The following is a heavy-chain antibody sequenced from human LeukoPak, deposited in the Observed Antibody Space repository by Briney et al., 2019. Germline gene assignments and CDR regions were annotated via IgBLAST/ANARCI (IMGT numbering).Heavy chain of an antibody. CDR1: GGSFSGYY. CDR2: INHSGST. CDR3: ARGPYYSNYAWFDP. V-gene: IGHV4-34*01. D-gene: IGHD4-4*01. Sequence: SETLSLTCAVYGGSFSGYYWSWIRQPLGKGLEWIGEINHSGSTNYNPSLKSRVTISVDTSKNQFSLKLSSVTAADTAVYYCARGPYYSNYAWFDPWGQGTLVTVSS. J-gene: IGHJ5*02.